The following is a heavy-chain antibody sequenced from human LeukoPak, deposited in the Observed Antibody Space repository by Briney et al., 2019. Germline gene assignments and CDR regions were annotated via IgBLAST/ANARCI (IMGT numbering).Heavy chain of an antibody. CDR2: INHSGST. J-gene: IGHJ5*02. D-gene: IGHD5-18*01. V-gene: IGHV4-34*01. CDR1: GGSFSGYY. CDR3: ARVGGYSYGTRPDWFDP. Sequence: SETLSLTCAVYGGSFSGYYWSWIRQPPGKGLEWIGEINHSGSTNYNPSLKSRVTISVDTSKNQFSLKLSSVTAADTAVYYCARVGGYSYGTRPDWFDPWGQGTLVTVSS.